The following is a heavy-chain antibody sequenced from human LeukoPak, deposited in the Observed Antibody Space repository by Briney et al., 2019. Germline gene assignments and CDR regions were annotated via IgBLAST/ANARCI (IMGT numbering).Heavy chain of an antibody. V-gene: IGHV3-48*01. Sequence: GGSLRLSXAASGFTFSNYNMNWVRQAPGKGLEWVSYISSDGYTIFYADSVQGRFTISRDNAKNSLFLQMNSLRAEDTAMHYRARPYCSSTSCPTFDDWGQGTLVTVSS. J-gene: IGHJ4*02. CDR1: GFTFSNYN. CDR2: ISSDGYTI. D-gene: IGHD2-2*01. CDR3: ARPYCSSTSCPTFDD.